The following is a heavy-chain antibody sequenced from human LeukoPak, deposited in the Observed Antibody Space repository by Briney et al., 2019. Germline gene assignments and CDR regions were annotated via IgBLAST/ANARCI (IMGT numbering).Heavy chain of an antibody. CDR3: ARDGSAYNFDY. CDR1: GFTFSPSW. D-gene: IGHD5-24*01. Sequence: GGPLRLPCAASGFTFSPSWMHWVRQAPGKGLEWVSRINNDGSYINYADSVKGRFTISRDNTKNTLNLQMNSLRAEDTAVYFCARDGSAYNFDYWGQGVLVTVSS. V-gene: IGHV3-74*01. J-gene: IGHJ4*02. CDR2: INNDGSYI.